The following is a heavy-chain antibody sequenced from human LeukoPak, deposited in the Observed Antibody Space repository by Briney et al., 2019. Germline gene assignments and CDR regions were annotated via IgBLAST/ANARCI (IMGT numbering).Heavy chain of an antibody. CDR3: AKRLTGYYYIDY. CDR2: ISGSGAIT. CDR1: GFTFSSYA. J-gene: IGHJ4*02. Sequence: GGSLRLACGVSGFTFSSYAMSWVRQAPGKGLEWVSAISGSGAITYYADSVKGRFTISRDNSKNTLYLQMNSLRAEDTALYYCAKRLTGYYYIDYWGQGTLVTVSS. V-gene: IGHV3-23*01. D-gene: IGHD3-9*01.